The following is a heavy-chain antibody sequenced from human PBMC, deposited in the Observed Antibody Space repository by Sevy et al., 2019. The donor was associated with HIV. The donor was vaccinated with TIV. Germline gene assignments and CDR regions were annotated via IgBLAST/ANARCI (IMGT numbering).Heavy chain of an antibody. J-gene: IGHJ6*02. CDR2: IYTSGST. Sequence: SETLSLTCTVSGGSISSYYWSWIRQPAGKGLEWIGRIYTSGSTNYNPSLKSRVTMSVDTSKNQFSLKLSSVTAADTAVYYCARDWGERITIFGVVKDYYYYGMDVWGQRTTVTVSS. V-gene: IGHV4-4*07. CDR1: GGSISSYY. CDR3: ARDWGERITIFGVVKDYYYYGMDV. D-gene: IGHD3-3*01.